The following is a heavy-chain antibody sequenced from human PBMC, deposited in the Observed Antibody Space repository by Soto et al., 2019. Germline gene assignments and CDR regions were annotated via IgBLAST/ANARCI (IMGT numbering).Heavy chain of an antibody. V-gene: IGHV4-4*07. D-gene: IGHD5-18*01. CDR3: ARDLGIQRQYNWFDP. J-gene: IGHJ5*02. CDR2: IYTSGST. CDR1: GGSISSYY. Sequence: NPSETLSLTCTVSGGSISSYYWSWIRQPAGKGLEWIGRIYTSGSTNYNPSLKSRVTMSVDTSKNQFSLKLSSVTAADTAVYYCARDLGIQRQYNWFDPWGQGTLVTVSS.